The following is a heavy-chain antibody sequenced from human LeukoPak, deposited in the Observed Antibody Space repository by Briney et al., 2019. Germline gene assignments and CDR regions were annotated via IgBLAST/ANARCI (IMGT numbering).Heavy chain of an antibody. D-gene: IGHD1-14*01. CDR2: MYRSDAT. CDR1: GLTVSSNY. CDR3: ARDLPDQGAN. V-gene: IGHV3-53*01. Sequence: PGGSLRLSCAAAGLTVSSNYMSWARQAPGKGLEWVSVMYRSDATYCADSVKGRFTMSRDISRNTVYLQMDSLRSEDTAVYYCARDLPDQGANWGQGTLVIVSS. J-gene: IGHJ1*01.